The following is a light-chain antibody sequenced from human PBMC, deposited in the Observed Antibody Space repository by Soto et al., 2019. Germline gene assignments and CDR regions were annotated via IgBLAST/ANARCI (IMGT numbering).Light chain of an antibody. CDR3: QQRSNWPLT. V-gene: IGKV3-11*01. CDR1: QSVSSY. Sequence: EIVLTQSPATLSLSPGERATLSCRASQSVSSYLAWYQQKPGQAPRLLIYDASNRPTGIPGRFSGSGSGPDFTLTISSLESEDFAIYYCQQRSNWPLTFGGGTKVEIK. J-gene: IGKJ4*01. CDR2: DAS.